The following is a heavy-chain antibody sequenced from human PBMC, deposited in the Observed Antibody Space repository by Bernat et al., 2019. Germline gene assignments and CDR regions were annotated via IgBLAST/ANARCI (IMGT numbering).Heavy chain of an antibody. CDR2: INIDGTTT. J-gene: IGHJ5*02. D-gene: IGHD5-18*01. Sequence: EVQLAESGGGLVQPGGSLRLSCAASGFTFRDYWMDWVRQAPGKGPVWVSRINIDGTTTNYADSVKGRFTMSRDNAKNTVYLQMNSLRAEDTAVYYCARGLYSYGPNWFDPWGQGTLVTVSS. V-gene: IGHV3-74*01. CDR3: ARGLYSYGPNWFDP. CDR1: GFTFRDYW.